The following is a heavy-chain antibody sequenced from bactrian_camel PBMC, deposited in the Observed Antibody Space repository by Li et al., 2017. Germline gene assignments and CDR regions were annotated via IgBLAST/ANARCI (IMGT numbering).Heavy chain of an antibody. Sequence: HVQLVESGGGSVQAGGSLRLSCAASGYNFDISWCMGWFRQAPGKEREAIARIAKWGTFYGDAAKGRFTISKDVAKSILYLQMDNLKPEDTAMYYWAAANRLRWYCSGSGGYDYWGQGTQVT. V-gene: IGHV3S60*01. CDR3: AAANRLRWYCSGSGGYDY. D-gene: IGHD3*01. J-gene: IGHJ4*01. CDR1: GYNFDISWC. CDR2: IAKWGT.